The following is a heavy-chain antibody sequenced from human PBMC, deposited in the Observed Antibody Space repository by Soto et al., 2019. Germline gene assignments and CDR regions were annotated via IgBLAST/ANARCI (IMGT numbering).Heavy chain of an antibody. CDR2: INPNSGGT. V-gene: IGHV1-2*02. J-gene: IGHJ6*02. CDR3: ARDSGSSWYIYYYYGMDV. CDR1: GYTFTGYY. Sequence: KVSCKASGYTFTGYYMHWVRQAPGQGLEWMGWINPNSGGTNYAQKFQGRVTMTRDTSISTAYMELSRLRSDDTAVYYCARDSGSSWYIYYYYGMDVWGQGTTVTVSS. D-gene: IGHD6-13*01.